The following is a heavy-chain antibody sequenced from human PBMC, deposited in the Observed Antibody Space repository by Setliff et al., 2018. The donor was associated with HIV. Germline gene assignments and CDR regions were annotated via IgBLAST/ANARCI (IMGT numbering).Heavy chain of an antibody. D-gene: IGHD3-10*01. Sequence: ASVKVSCKASGYTFTNSGMHWMRQAPGQRPEWMGCINGGSGKTEYSQRFQNRFTITRDTSASTVYLDLSSLRSEDTAIYYCARGYYNSGNYFEYWGQGTLVTVSS. J-gene: IGHJ4*02. CDR2: INGGSGKT. CDR1: GYTFTNSG. V-gene: IGHV1-3*01. CDR3: ARGYYNSGNYFEY.